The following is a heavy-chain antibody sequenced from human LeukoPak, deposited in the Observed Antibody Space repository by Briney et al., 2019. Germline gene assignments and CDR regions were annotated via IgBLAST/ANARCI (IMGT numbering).Heavy chain of an antibody. Sequence: ASVKVSCKASGYTFTGYYMHWVRQAPGQGLEWMGWINPNSGGTNYAQKFQGRVTMTRDTSISTAYMELSRLRSDDTAVYFCTRDNEIMITFGSSFGYWGQGTLVIVSS. CDR1: GYTFTGYY. CDR2: INPNSGGT. J-gene: IGHJ4*02. CDR3: TRDNEIMITFGSSFGY. V-gene: IGHV1-2*02. D-gene: IGHD3-16*01.